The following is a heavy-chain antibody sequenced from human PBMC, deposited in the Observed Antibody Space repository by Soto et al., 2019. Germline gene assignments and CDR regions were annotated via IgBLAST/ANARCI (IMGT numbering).Heavy chain of an antibody. J-gene: IGHJ4*02. CDR1: GFTFDDYG. Sequence: EVQLVESGGGVVRPEGSLRLSCAASGFTFDDYGMSWVRQAPGKGLEWVSGINWNGRSTGYAGSVKGRFTISRDNAKNSLYLQMNSLRAEDTALYYCARARVRGAWSSFDYWGQGTLVTVSS. CDR2: INWNGRST. D-gene: IGHD2-8*02. V-gene: IGHV3-20*04. CDR3: ARARVRGAWSSFDY.